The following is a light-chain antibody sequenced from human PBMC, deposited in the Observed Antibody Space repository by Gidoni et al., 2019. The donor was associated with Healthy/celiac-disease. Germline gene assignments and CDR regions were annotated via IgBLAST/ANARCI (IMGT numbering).Light chain of an antibody. Sequence: PGERVTLSCRASQSVSSSYLTWYQQKPGQAPRLLIYGASTRATSIPARFSGSGSGTDFTLTISSLQPEDFAVYYCQQDYNLPWTFGQGTKVEIK. CDR3: QQDYNLPWT. CDR1: QSVSSSY. CDR2: GAS. J-gene: IGKJ1*01. V-gene: IGKV3D-7*01.